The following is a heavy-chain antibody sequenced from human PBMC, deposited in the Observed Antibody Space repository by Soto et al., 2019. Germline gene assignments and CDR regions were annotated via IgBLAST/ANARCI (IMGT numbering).Heavy chain of an antibody. J-gene: IGHJ5*02. CDR3: ARDGEELELGGPRHPQDP. Sequence: GASVKVSCKASGGTFSSYAISWVRQAPGQGLEWMGGIIPIFGTANYAQKFQGRVTITADESTSTAYMELSSLRSEDTAVYYCARDGEELELGGPRHPQDPWGQGTLVTVSS. CDR1: GGTFSSYA. V-gene: IGHV1-69*13. D-gene: IGHD1-7*01. CDR2: IIPIFGTA.